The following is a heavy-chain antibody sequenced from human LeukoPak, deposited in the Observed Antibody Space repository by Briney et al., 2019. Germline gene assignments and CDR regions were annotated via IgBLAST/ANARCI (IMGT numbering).Heavy chain of an antibody. CDR3: ATIAVAGHFDY. CDR1: GGSISSGRYY. J-gene: IGHJ4*02. V-gene: IGHV4-61*02. D-gene: IGHD6-19*01. Sequence: SETLSLTCTVSGGSISSGRYYWSWIRLPAGTGLEWIVRIFTSGSTNYNPSLKSRVTISLDTSKNQFSLKLSSVTAADTAVYYCATIAVAGHFDYWGQGTLVTVSS. CDR2: IFTSGST.